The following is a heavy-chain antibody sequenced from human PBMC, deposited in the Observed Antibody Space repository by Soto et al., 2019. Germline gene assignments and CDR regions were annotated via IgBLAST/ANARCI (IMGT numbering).Heavy chain of an antibody. V-gene: IGHV1-46*01. D-gene: IGHD6-13*01. CDR1: GYTFTSYY. CDR3: ARSRYSSTLDDY. Sequence: QVQLVQSGAEVKKPGASVKVSCKASGYTFTSYYMHWVRQAPGQGLERVGIINPSGGSTSYAQKFQGRVAMTRDTSTSTVYMELSRLRSEDTAVYYCARSRYSSTLDDYWGQGTLVTVSS. CDR2: INPSGGST. J-gene: IGHJ4*02.